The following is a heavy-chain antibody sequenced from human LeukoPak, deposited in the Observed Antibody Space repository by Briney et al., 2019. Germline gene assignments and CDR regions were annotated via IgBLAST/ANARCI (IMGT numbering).Heavy chain of an antibody. V-gene: IGHV4-34*01. CDR2: VNHSGYT. J-gene: IGHJ4*02. D-gene: IGHD4-17*01. Sequence: SETLSLTCGVSGVSFSTYYWSWIRQSPEKGLEWIGGVNHSGYTNYNPSLKSRVTISVDTSKNQFSLNLRSVTAADTAVYYCARQLYGSDYWGQGTLVTVSS. CDR3: ARQLYGSDY. CDR1: GVSFSTYY.